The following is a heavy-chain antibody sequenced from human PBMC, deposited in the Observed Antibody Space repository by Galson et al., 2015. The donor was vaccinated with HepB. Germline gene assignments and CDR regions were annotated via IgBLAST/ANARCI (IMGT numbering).Heavy chain of an antibody. J-gene: IGHJ2*01. V-gene: IGHV3-30*04. D-gene: IGHD6-13*01. CDR1: GFTFSSYA. CDR2: ISDDGSNK. CDR3: ARDHWITGAAAGQPPRLDWYFDL. Sequence: SLRLSCAASGFTFSSYAMHWVRQAPGKGLEWVAVISDDGSNKYYSDSVKGRFTLSRDNSKNRLDLQMNSLRVDDTAVYYCARDHWITGAAAGQPPRLDWYFDLWGRGTLVIASS.